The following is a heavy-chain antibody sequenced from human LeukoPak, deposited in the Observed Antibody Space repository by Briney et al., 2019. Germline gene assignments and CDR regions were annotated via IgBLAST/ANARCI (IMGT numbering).Heavy chain of an antibody. CDR1: GYSFTTYW. CDR3: ARPRTAGSGYDGFDI. D-gene: IGHD3-10*01. Sequence: GESPKISCKGSGYSFTTYWIGWVRQMPGKGLEWMGIIYPSDSNTRYSPSFQGQVSFSADKSINTAYLQWSSLKASDTAMYYCARPRTAGSGYDGFDIWGQGTVVTVSS. CDR2: IYPSDSNT. V-gene: IGHV5-51*01. J-gene: IGHJ3*02.